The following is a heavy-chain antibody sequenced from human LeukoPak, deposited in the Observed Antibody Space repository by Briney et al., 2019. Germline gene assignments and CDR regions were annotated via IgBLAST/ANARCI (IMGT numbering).Heavy chain of an antibody. CDR1: GDSISSSNCY. CDR2: IYFSGGT. V-gene: IGHV4-39*07. CDR3: AGTDAFDI. Sequence: PSETLSLTCTVSGDSISSSNCYWGWIRQPPGKGLEWIGSIYFSGGTYYNASLKSRVTISVDTSKNQFSLKLSSVTAADTAVYYCAGTDAFDIWGQGTMVTVSS. J-gene: IGHJ3*02.